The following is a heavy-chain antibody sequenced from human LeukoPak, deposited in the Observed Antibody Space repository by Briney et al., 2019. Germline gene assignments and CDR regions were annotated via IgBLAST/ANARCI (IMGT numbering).Heavy chain of an antibody. CDR1: GYTFTSYD. D-gene: IGHD5-12*01. CDR2: MNPNSGST. CDR3: ARGKDSGYDLPYYGMDV. Sequence: ASVKVSCKASGYTFTSYDINWVRQATGQGLEWMGWMNPNSGSTGYAQKFQGRVTMTRNTSISTAYMELSSLRSEDTAVYYCARGKDSGYDLPYYGMDVWGQGTTVTVSS. J-gene: IGHJ6*02. V-gene: IGHV1-8*01.